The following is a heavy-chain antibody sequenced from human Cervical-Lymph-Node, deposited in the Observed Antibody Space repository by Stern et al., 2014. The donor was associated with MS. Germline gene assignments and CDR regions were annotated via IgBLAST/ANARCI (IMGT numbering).Heavy chain of an antibody. V-gene: IGHV1-18*01. CDR1: GYTFTTYG. CDR2: ISTFSGKT. CDR3: ARVFGDFDY. D-gene: IGHD3-10*02. Sequence: QVQLVQSGSEVRKPGASVTVSCTTSGYTFTTYGLSWVRQVPGQGPEWMGWISTFSGKTDYARSLQDRVTMTINTSTSTVYLEVRSLTSEDTAVYYCARVFGDFDYWGQGTLVTVSS. J-gene: IGHJ4*02.